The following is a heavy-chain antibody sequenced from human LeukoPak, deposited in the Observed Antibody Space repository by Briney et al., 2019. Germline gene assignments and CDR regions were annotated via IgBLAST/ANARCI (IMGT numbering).Heavy chain of an antibody. J-gene: IGHJ4*02. Sequence: GESLKISCKGSGYSFTTYWIGWVRQMPGRGLEXXXXXXXGDSDTRYSPSFQGQVTISADKSISTAYLQWSSLKASDTAMYYCARQFRDSSGYYSYYFDYWGQGTLVTVSS. V-gene: IGHV5-51*01. D-gene: IGHD3-22*01. CDR3: ARQFRDSSGYYSYYFDY. CDR2: XXXGDSDT. CDR1: GYSFTTYW.